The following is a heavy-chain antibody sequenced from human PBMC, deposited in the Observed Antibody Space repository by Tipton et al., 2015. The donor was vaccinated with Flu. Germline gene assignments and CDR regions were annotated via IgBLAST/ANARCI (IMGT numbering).Heavy chain of an antibody. CDR2: IYSSGST. CDR1: GGSITNYY. CDR3: ARVLAGHFGEGYFFDY. D-gene: IGHD3-10*01. Sequence: LRLSCSVSGGSITNYYWSWIRQPPGKGLEWTGYIYSSGSTTYNPSLKSRVSMSADTSMNQFSLRLNSMTAADTAIYYCARVLAGHFGEGYFFDYWGQGALVTVSS. J-gene: IGHJ4*02. V-gene: IGHV4-59*01.